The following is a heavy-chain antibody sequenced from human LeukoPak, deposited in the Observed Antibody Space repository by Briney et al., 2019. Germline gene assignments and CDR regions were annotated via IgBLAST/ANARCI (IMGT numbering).Heavy chain of an antibody. J-gene: IGHJ4*02. V-gene: IGHV4-61*01. Sequence: SETLSLTCTVSGGSVGSGSYYWSWIRQPPGKGLEWIGYIYYSGSTNYNPSLKSRVTISVDTSKNQFSLKLSSVTAADTAVYYCARGSTTGNDYWGQGTLVTVSS. CDR1: GGSVGSGSYY. CDR3: ARGSTTGNDY. CDR2: IYYSGST. D-gene: IGHD4-17*01.